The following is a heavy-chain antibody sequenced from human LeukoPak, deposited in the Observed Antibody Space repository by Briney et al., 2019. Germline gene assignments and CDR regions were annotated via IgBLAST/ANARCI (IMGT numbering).Heavy chain of an antibody. D-gene: IGHD1-26*01. CDR3: ARIVGATWYYFDY. Sequence: SETLSLTCPVSGGSISSSSYHWGWIRQPPGKGLEWIGSIYYGGTTYYNPSLKSRVTISVDTSKNQFSLKLSSVTAADTAVYYCARIVGATWYYFDYWGQGTLVTVSS. CDR2: IYYGGTT. V-gene: IGHV4-39*07. CDR1: GGSISSSSYH. J-gene: IGHJ4*02.